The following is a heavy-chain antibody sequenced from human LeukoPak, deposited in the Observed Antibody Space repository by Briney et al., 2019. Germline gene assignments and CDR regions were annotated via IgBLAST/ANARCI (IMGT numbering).Heavy chain of an antibody. J-gene: IGHJ4*02. V-gene: IGHV3-21*05. CDR1: EFTFSLYA. Sequence: GGSLRLSCAASEFTFSLYAMNWVRQAPGKGLEWFSYINDVSADIHYADSVKGRFTISRDNARNTLYLQMNSLRAEDTAVYYCARDTYQPGRIDSWGQGTLVIVSS. CDR3: ARDTYQPGRIDS. D-gene: IGHD2-2*01. CDR2: INDVSADI.